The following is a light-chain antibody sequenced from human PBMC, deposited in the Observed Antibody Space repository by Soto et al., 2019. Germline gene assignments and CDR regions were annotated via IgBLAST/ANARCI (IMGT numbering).Light chain of an antibody. CDR1: SSDVGGYNY. J-gene: IGLJ2*01. CDR3: SSYAGSNNFQI. V-gene: IGLV2-8*01. CDR2: EVS. Sequence: ALTQPPSASGSPGQSVTISCTGTSSDVGGYNYVSWYQQHPGKAPKLMIYEVSKRPSGVPDRFSGSKSGNTASLTVSGLQAEDEADYYCSSYAGSNNFQIFGGGTKLTVL.